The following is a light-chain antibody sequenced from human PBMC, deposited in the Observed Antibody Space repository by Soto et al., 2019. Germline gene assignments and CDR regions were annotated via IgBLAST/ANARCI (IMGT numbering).Light chain of an antibody. J-gene: IGKJ3*01. CDR2: DAS. CDR3: QQRSDWPLT. Sequence: EIVLTQSPATLSLSPGERATLSCRASQSVSSYLAWYQQKPGQAPRLLIYDASNRATGIPARFSSSGSATDFTLTISSLEPEDFAVYYCQQRSDWPLTFGPGTKVDIK. CDR1: QSVSSY. V-gene: IGKV3-11*01.